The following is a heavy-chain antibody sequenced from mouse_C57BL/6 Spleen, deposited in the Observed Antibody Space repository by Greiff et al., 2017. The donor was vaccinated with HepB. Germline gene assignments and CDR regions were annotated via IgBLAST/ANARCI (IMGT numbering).Heavy chain of an antibody. CDR3: ARGGDFDV. CDR1: GYSITSGYY. Sequence: VQLQQSGPGLVKPSQSLSLTCSVTGYSITSGYYWNWIRQFPGNKLEWMGYISYDGSNNYNPSLKNRISITRDTSKNQFFLKLNSVTTEDTATYYCARGGDFDVWGTGTTVTVSS. CDR2: ISYDGSN. V-gene: IGHV3-6*01. J-gene: IGHJ1*03.